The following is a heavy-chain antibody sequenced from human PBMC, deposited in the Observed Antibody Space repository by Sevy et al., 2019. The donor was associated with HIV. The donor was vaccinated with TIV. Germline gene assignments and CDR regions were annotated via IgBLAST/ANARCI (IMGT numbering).Heavy chain of an antibody. V-gene: IGHV3-30*03. CDR3: ATGRQGATYGY. J-gene: IGHJ4*02. CDR1: GFNFRIYA. D-gene: IGHD1-26*01. Sequence: GGSLRLSCAASGFNFRIYAMHLVRQAPGKGLEWVAVISYDGSDKFYAESVKGRFTISRDNSKNMVFLQLNSLSGDDTAVYYCATGRQGATYGYWGQGTPVTVSS. CDR2: ISYDGSDK.